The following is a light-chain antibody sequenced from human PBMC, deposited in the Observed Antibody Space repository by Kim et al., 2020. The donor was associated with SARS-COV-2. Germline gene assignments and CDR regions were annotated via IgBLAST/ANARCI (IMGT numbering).Light chain of an antibody. Sequence: VSPGQTARITGSGDALQKQYAYWYQQKPGQAPVLVIYKDSERPSGIPERFSGSSSGTTVTLTISGVQAEDEADYYCQSADSSGTVVFGGGTQLTVL. V-gene: IGLV3-25*03. J-gene: IGLJ2*01. CDR3: QSADSSGTVV. CDR2: KDS. CDR1: ALQKQY.